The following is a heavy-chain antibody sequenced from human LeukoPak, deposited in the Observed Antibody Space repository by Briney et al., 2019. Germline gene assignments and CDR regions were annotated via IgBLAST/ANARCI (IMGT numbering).Heavy chain of an antibody. V-gene: IGHV4-61*02. J-gene: IGHJ4*02. CDR2: ISKTGTT. D-gene: IGHD3-16*01. CDR3: ARLLGPLDYVWGDSRSS. CDR1: GGSIGYATYQ. Sequence: SETLSLTCTVSGGSIGYATYQWNCIRQSAGKGLEWIGLISKTGTTNYNPSLWSRVTISIDTTKNQFSLTLTSVTAADTAVYYCARLLGPLDYVWGDSRSSWGQGVLVTVSS.